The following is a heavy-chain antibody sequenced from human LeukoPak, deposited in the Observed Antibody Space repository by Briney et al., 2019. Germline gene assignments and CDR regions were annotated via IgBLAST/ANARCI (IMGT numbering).Heavy chain of an antibody. Sequence: SETLSLTCTVSGGSISSYYWSWIRQPPGKGLEWIGYIYYSGSTNYNPSLKSRVTISVDTSKNQFSLKLSSVTAADTAVYYCARHGSTFGGVIVLDAFDIWGQGTMVIVSS. CDR1: GGSISSYY. V-gene: IGHV4-59*08. D-gene: IGHD3-16*02. CDR3: ARHGSTFGGVIVLDAFDI. J-gene: IGHJ3*02. CDR2: IYYSGST.